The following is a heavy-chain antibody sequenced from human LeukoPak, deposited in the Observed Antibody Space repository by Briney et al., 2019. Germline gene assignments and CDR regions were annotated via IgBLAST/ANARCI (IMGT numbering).Heavy chain of an antibody. J-gene: IGHJ4*02. Sequence: SETLSLTCTVSGGSISSYYWSWIRQPPGKGLEWIGYIHYSGSTNYNPSLKSRVTISVDTSKNQFSLKLSSVTAADTAVYYCARVRYSSGWYWGDFDYWGQGTLVTVSS. CDR1: GGSISSYY. D-gene: IGHD6-19*01. CDR3: ARVRYSSGWYWGDFDY. V-gene: IGHV4-59*01. CDR2: IHYSGST.